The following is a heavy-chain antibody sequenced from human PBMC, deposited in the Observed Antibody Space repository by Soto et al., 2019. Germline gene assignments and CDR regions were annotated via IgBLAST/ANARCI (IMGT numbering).Heavy chain of an antibody. CDR2: ISWNSGSI. V-gene: IGHV3-9*01. CDR3: AKDIKFTAEGLDV. Sequence: PGGSLRLSCAASGFTFDDYAMHWVRQAPGKGLEWVSGISWNSGSIGYADSVKGRFTISRDNAKNSLYLQMNSLRAEDTALYYCAKDIKFTAEGLDVWGQGTTVTVSS. J-gene: IGHJ6*02. CDR1: GFTFDDYA.